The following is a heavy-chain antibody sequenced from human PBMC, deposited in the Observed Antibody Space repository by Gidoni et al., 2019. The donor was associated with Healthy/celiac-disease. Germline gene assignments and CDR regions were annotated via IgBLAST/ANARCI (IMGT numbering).Heavy chain of an antibody. V-gene: IGHV4-38-2*02. CDR1: GYSLSRCHY. J-gene: IGHJ6*02. CDR3: AREYGCSSTSCYNYYYYGMDV. Sequence: VQLQESGPGLVKPSETLSLTCAVSGYSLSRCHYLAWIRQPPGKGLEWIGSIYHSGSTYYNPSIKNRVTISVDTSKNQFSLKLSSVTAADTAVYYCAREYGCSSTSCYNYYYYGMDVWGQGTTVTVSS. CDR2: IYHSGST. D-gene: IGHD2-2*02.